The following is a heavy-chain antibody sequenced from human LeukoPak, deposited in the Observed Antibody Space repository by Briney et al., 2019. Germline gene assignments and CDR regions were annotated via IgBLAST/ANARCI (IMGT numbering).Heavy chain of an antibody. CDR1: GFTFSSYW. D-gene: IGHD3-3*01. CDR2: IKQDGSEK. CDR3: ARNSFGVVIIHYYYMDV. J-gene: IGHJ6*03. V-gene: IGHV3-7*01. Sequence: GGSLRLSCAASGFTFSSYWMSWVRQAPGKGLEWVANIKQDGSEKYYVDSVKGRFTISRDNAKNSLYLQMNSLRAEDTAVYYCARNSFGVVIIHYYYMDVWGKGTTVTVSS.